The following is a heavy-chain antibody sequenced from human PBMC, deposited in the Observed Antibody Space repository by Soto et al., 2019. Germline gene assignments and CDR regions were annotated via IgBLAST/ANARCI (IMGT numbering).Heavy chain of an antibody. CDR3: ARDRWVTTYHFDN. CDR2: IDADNGNT. V-gene: IGHV1-3*01. D-gene: IGHD4-17*01. J-gene: IGHJ4*02. Sequence: QVQLVQSGAEVKKPGASVKVSCKTSGYTFTTHAMHWVRQAPGQRLEWMGWIDADNGNTRDSQEFQGRVTITRDTSASTGYMELSSLRSEDTAMYYCARDRWVTTYHFDNWGQGTLVTVSS. CDR1: GYTFTTHA.